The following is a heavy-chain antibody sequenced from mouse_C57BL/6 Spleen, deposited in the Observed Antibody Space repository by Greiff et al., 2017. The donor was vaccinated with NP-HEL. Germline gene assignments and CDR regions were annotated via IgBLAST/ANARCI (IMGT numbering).Heavy chain of an antibody. CDR3: TTDGAMAY. Sequence: EVQGVESGAELVRPGASVKLSCTASGFNIKDDYMHWVKQRPEQGLEWIGWIDPENGDTEYASKFQGKATITADTSSNTAYLQLSSLTSEDTAVYYCTTDGAMAYWGQGTLVTVSA. CDR2: IDPENGDT. D-gene: IGHD1-2*01. J-gene: IGHJ3*01. CDR1: GFNIKDDY. V-gene: IGHV14-4*01.